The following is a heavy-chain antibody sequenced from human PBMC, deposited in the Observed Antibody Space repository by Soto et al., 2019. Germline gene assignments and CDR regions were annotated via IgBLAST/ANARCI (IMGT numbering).Heavy chain of an antibody. CDR1: GYTFTSYD. Sequence: QVQLVQSGAEVKKPGASVKVSCKASGYTFTSYDINWVRQATGQGLEWMGWMNPNSGNTGYVQKFQGRVTMTRNTSTSTAYMELSRLGSEDTAVYYCAREINWRGLDYWGQGTLVTVSS. CDR2: MNPNSGNT. J-gene: IGHJ4*02. CDR3: AREINWRGLDY. D-gene: IGHD1-20*01. V-gene: IGHV1-8*01.